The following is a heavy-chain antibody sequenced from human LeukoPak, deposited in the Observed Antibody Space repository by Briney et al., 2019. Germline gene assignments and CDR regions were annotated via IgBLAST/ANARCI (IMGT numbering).Heavy chain of an antibody. J-gene: IGHJ4*02. Sequence: PSQTLSLTCAVSGGSISSGGYSWSWIRQPPGKGLEWIGYIYHSGSTYYNPSLKSRVTISVDTSKNQFSLKLSSVTAADTAVYYCARGPDYYDSSGYYHFDYWGQGTLVTVSS. CDR1: GGSISSGGYS. CDR2: IYHSGST. V-gene: IGHV4-30-2*01. CDR3: ARGPDYYDSSGYYHFDY. D-gene: IGHD3-22*01.